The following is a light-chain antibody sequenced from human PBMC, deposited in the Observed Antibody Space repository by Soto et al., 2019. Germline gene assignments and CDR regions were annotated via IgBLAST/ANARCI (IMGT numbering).Light chain of an antibody. J-gene: IGKJ1*01. CDR1: QSISSW. CDR3: QQYNSYST. V-gene: IGKV1-5*01. Sequence: DIQMTQSPSTLFASVGDRVTITCRASQSISSWLAWYQQKPGKAPKLLIYDASSLESGVPSRFSGSGSGTEFTLTISSLKPDDFATYYCQQYNSYSTFGQGTKVEIK. CDR2: DAS.